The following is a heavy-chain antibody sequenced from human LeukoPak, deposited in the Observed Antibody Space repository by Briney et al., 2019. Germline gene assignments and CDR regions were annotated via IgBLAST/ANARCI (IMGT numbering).Heavy chain of an antibody. CDR2: ISGSGGGT. Sequence: GGSLRLSCAVSGITLSNYAMSWVRQAPGKGLEWVAGISGSGGGTNYADSVKGRFTISRDNSKNTLYLQMNSLRAEDTAVYYCAKGREVVITTVDYWGQGTLVTVSS. D-gene: IGHD3-22*01. CDR1: GITLSNYA. J-gene: IGHJ4*02. CDR3: AKGREVVITTVDY. V-gene: IGHV3-23*01.